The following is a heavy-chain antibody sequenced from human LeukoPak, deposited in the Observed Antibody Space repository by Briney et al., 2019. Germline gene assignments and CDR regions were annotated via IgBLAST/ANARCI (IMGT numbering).Heavy chain of an antibody. CDR1: GFTFSSYG. J-gene: IGHJ5*02. CDR2: IWYDGSNK. D-gene: IGHD6-19*01. CDR3: ARDGGQWLVPGWFDP. V-gene: IGHV3-33*01. Sequence: GGSLRLSCAASGFTFSSYGMHWVRQAPGKGLEWVVVIWYDGSNKYYADSVKGRFTISRDNSKNTLYLQMNSLRAEDTAVYYCARDGGQWLVPGWFDPWGQGTLVTVSS.